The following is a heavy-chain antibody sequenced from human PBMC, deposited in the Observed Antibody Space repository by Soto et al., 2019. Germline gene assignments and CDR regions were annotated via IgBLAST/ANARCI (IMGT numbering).Heavy chain of an antibody. CDR2: IYYSGST. V-gene: IGHV4-39*01. CDR3: ARPPSLIY. D-gene: IGHD3-16*02. CDR1: GGSISSSSYY. Sequence: SETLSLTCTVSGGSISSSSYYWGWIRQPPGKGLEWTGSIYYSGSTYYNPSLKSRVTISVDTSKNQFSLKLSSVTAADTAVYYCARPPSLIYWGQGTLVTVSS. J-gene: IGHJ4*02.